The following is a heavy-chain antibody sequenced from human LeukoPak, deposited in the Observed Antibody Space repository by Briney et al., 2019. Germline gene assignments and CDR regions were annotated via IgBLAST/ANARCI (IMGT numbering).Heavy chain of an antibody. Sequence: SETLSLTCTVSGGSLSSYYWSWIRQPPGKGLEWIGYIYYSGSTTYNPCLKSRVTISVDTSKNQFSLKLSSVTAADTAVYYCARGCAYGVTGSIDYWGQGTLVTVSS. CDR3: ARGCAYGVTGSIDY. CDR2: IYYSGST. V-gene: IGHV4-59*01. D-gene: IGHD4-17*01. CDR1: GGSLSSYY. J-gene: IGHJ4*02.